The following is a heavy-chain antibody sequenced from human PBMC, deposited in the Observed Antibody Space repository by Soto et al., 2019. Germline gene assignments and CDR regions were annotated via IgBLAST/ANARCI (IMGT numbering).Heavy chain of an antibody. CDR2: IHVSGST. CDR1: GGCVSSGSYQ. V-gene: IGHV4-61*01. J-gene: IGHJ6*02. CDR3: ARDGHRMLV. Sequence: PSESVWLTCSVSGGCVSSGSYQWTWIRQPPGKGLEWIGYIHVSGSTNDNPSLKGRVTMSIDTSKNQFSLKLSSVTAADTAVYYWARDGHRMLVWGQETTATDSS.